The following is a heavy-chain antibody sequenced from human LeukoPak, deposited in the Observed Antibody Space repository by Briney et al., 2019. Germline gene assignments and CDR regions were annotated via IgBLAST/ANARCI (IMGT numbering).Heavy chain of an antibody. D-gene: IGHD2-15*01. V-gene: IGHV4-61*01. CDR1: GGSVSSGSYY. Sequence: SETLSLTCTVSGGSVSSGSYYWNWIRQPPGKGLEWIGYIYYSGSTNYNPSLKSRVTISVDTSKNQFSLKLSSVTAADTAVYYCARVDIVVVVAATLGAFDIWGQGTMVTVSS. CDR2: IYYSGST. CDR3: ARVDIVVVVAATLGAFDI. J-gene: IGHJ3*02.